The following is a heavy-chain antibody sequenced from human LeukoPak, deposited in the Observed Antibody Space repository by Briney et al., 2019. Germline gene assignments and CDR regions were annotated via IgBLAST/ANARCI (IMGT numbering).Heavy chain of an antibody. J-gene: IGHJ5*02. Sequence: ASVKVSCTASGYTFTSYGISWVRQAPGQGLEWMGWISAYNGNTNYAQTLQGRVTMTTDTSTSTAYMELRSLRSDDTAVYYCARDHCSSTSCPLNWFDPWGQGTLVTVSS. CDR3: ARDHCSSTSCPLNWFDP. D-gene: IGHD2-2*01. CDR2: ISAYNGNT. V-gene: IGHV1-18*01. CDR1: GYTFTSYG.